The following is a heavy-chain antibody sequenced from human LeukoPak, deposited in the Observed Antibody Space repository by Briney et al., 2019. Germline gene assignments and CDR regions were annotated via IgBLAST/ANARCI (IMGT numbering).Heavy chain of an antibody. D-gene: IGHD1-7*01. V-gene: IGHV3-53*01. J-gene: IGHJ4*02. CDR2: IYSGGST. CDR3: AKDIGSLISRTLDT. Sequence: GGSLRLSCAASGFTVSSNYMSWVRQAPGEGLEWVSAIYSGGSTFYADSVKGRFTISRDNSKNTLHLQMNSLRAEDTAVYFCAKDIGSLISRTLDTWGQGTLVTVSS. CDR1: GFTVSSNY.